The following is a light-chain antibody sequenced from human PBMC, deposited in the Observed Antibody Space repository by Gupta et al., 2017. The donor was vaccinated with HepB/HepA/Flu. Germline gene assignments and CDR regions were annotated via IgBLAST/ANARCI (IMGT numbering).Light chain of an antibody. V-gene: IGKV3-15*01. CDR2: DAS. Sequence: EIVITQSPATLSVSPGEVATLSCRASQSVSSNLAWYQQKPGQAPRLLLYDASTRATGSPAWISGSGSGTAYTLTISSLQSEDFAVYYCQQYNNWSSWTFGQGTKVEIK. CDR3: QQYNNWSSWT. J-gene: IGKJ1*01. CDR1: QSVSSN.